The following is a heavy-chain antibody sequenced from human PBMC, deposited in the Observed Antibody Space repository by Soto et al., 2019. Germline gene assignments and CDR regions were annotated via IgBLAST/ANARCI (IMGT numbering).Heavy chain of an antibody. CDR1: GGSISSGGYY. J-gene: IGHJ5*02. CDR3: ARSGKDENNWFDP. CDR2: IYYRGST. Sequence: SETLSLTCTVSGGSISSGGYYWSWIRQHPGKGLEWIGYIYYRGSTYYNPSLKSRVTISVDTSKNQFSLKLSSVTAADTAVYYCARSGKDENNWFDPWGQGTLVTVSS. V-gene: IGHV4-31*03. D-gene: IGHD3-3*01.